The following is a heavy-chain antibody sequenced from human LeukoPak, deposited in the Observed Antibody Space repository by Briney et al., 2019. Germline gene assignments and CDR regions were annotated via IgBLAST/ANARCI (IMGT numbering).Heavy chain of an antibody. J-gene: IGHJ4*02. Sequence: SETLSLTRNVSGGSLTSWYWTWIRQSPGKGLEWIGYIYHSGTTNYNPSLKSRVTISIDTSKNQFSLKLTSVTAADTAIYYCSRGVFGDFWGQGALVTVSS. V-gene: IGHV4-59*13. CDR2: IYHSGTT. CDR3: SRGVFGDF. CDR1: GGSLTSWY. D-gene: IGHD6-6*01.